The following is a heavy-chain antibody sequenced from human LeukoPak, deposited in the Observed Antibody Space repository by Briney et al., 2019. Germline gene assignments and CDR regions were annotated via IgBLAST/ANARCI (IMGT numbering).Heavy chain of an antibody. J-gene: IGHJ4*02. Sequence: SETLSLTCTVSGGSISSYYWSWIRQAPGKGLAWIGYIYYSGSTNYNPSLKSRVTISVDTSKNQFSLKLSSVTAADTAVYYCAREGAYYYDSSGYFDYWGQGTLVTVSS. D-gene: IGHD3-22*01. CDR3: AREGAYYYDSSGYFDY. V-gene: IGHV4-59*01. CDR2: IYYSGST. CDR1: GGSISSYY.